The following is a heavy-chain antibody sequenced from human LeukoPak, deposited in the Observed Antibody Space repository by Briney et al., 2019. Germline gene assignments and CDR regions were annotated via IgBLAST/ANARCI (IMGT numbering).Heavy chain of an antibody. J-gene: IGHJ3*02. Sequence: GGSLRLSCAASGFTFSSYAMSWVRQAPGKGLEWVSAISGSGGSTYYADSVKGRFTISRDNSKNTLYLQMNSLRPEDTAVYYCARDGNIAAAENGGAFDIWGQGTMVTVSS. CDR1: GFTFSSYA. V-gene: IGHV3-23*01. CDR3: ARDGNIAAAENGGAFDI. CDR2: ISGSGGST. D-gene: IGHD6-13*01.